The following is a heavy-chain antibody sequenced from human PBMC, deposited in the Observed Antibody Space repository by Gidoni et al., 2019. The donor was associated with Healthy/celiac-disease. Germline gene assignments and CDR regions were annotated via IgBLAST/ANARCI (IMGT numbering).Heavy chain of an antibody. J-gene: IGHJ3*02. CDR2: IIPILGIA. Sequence: QVQLVQSGAEVKKPGSSVKVSCQASGGTFSSYAISWVRQAPGQGLEWMGRIIPILGIANYAQKFQGRVTITADKSTSTAYMELSSLRSEDTAVYYCARGWHRDAPAHDAFDIWGQGTMVTVSS. V-gene: IGHV1-69*04. CDR3: ARGWHRDAPAHDAFDI. D-gene: IGHD2-2*01. CDR1: GGTFSSYA.